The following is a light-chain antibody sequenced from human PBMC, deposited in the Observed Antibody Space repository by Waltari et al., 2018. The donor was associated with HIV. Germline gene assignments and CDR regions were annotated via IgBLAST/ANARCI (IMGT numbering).Light chain of an antibody. Sequence: SYELTQPPPVAVSPAPTAGITCSGESLPKKYATWYQQKSGQAPVLVIYEDIKRPSGIPERFSGSSSGTMAILTISGAQVEDEADYYCYSTESNGNHRVFGGGTKLTVL. CDR1: SLPKKY. CDR2: EDI. CDR3: YSTESNGNHRV. V-gene: IGLV3-10*01. J-gene: IGLJ3*02.